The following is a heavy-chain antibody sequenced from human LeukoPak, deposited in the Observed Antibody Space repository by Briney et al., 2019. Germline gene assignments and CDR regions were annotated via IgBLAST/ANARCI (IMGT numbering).Heavy chain of an antibody. Sequence: PGGSLRLSCAASGFTFSSYAMHWVRQAPGKGLEWVAVISYDGSNKYYADSVKGRFTISRDNSKNTLYLQMNSLRAEDTAVYYCAKDSPQRWLQSHPDYWGQGTPVTVSS. J-gene: IGHJ4*02. CDR3: AKDSPQRWLQSHPDY. CDR2: ISYDGSNK. V-gene: IGHV3-30-3*01. CDR1: GFTFSSYA. D-gene: IGHD5-24*01.